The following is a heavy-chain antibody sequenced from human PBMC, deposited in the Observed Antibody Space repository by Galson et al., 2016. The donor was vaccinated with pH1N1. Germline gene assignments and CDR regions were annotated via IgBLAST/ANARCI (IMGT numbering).Heavy chain of an antibody. D-gene: IGHD6-19*01. CDR3: ARGSGAVPGTNNENYMDV. J-gene: IGHJ6*03. Sequence: PALVKPTQTLTLTCTFSGFSLSTSGMSVSWIRQPPGKALEWLARIDWDDDKYYRTSLKTRLTISKDTSKNQVVLTMTNMDPVDTASYYCARGSGAVPGTNNENYMDVWGKGTTVTVSS. CDR2: IDWDDDK. CDR1: GFSLSTSGMS. V-gene: IGHV2-70*11.